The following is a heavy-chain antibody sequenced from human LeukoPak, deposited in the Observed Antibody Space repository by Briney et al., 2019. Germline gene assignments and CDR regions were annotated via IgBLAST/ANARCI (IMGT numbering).Heavy chain of an antibody. Sequence: PGGSLRLSCAASGFTFSSYSMSWVGQAPGKGLEWVSAFSGSGGSTYYADSVKGRFTISRDNSKNTLYLQMISLRAEDTAVYYCAKGGIITMVRGSDYYMDVWGKGTTVTVSS. CDR2: FSGSGGST. J-gene: IGHJ6*03. V-gene: IGHV3-23*01. D-gene: IGHD3-10*01. CDR3: AKGGIITMVRGSDYYMDV. CDR1: GFTFSSYS.